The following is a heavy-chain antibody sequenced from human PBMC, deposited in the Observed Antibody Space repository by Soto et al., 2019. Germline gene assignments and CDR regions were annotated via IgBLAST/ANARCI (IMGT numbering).Heavy chain of an antibody. J-gene: IGHJ4*02. Sequence: SETLSLTCTVSGGSISSYYWSWIRQPPGKGLEWIGYIYYSGSTNYNPSLKSRVTISVDTSKNQFSLNLSSVTAADTAVYYCATGRYYYGSEYWGLGTLVTVSS. CDR3: ATGRYYYGSEY. V-gene: IGHV4-59*01. CDR2: IYYSGST. CDR1: GGSISSYY. D-gene: IGHD3-10*01.